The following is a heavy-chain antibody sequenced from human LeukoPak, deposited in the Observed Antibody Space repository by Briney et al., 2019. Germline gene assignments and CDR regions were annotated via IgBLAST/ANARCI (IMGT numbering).Heavy chain of an antibody. J-gene: IGHJ5*02. CDR2: IIPILGIA. Sequence: ASVKVSCKASGGTFSSYAISWVRQAPGQGLEWMGRIIPILGIANYAQKLQGRVTMTTDTSTSTAYMELRSLRSDDTAVYYCARIQGYFDWLGGWFDPWGQGTLVTVSS. D-gene: IGHD3-9*01. V-gene: IGHV1-69*04. CDR1: GGTFSSYA. CDR3: ARIQGYFDWLGGWFDP.